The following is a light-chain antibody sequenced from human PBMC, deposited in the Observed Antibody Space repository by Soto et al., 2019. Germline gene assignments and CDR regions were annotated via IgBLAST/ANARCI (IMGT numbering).Light chain of an antibody. CDR2: GAS. CDR3: QQYGSSPLT. Sequence: EIGLTKSPGTLSLSPGERATLSCRASQSVSSSYLAWYQQKPGQAPRLLIYGASSRATGIPDRFSGSGSGTDFTLTISRLEPEDFAVYYCQQYGSSPLTFCGGTKVEIK. CDR1: QSVSSSY. V-gene: IGKV3-20*01. J-gene: IGKJ4*01.